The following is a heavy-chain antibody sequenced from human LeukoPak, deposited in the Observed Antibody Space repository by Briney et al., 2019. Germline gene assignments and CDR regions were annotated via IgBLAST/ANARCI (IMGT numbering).Heavy chain of an antibody. CDR1: GFTFSSYA. CDR3: AKRILEAGPNFDY. V-gene: IGHV3-23*01. CDR2: ISGSGVST. D-gene: IGHD6-19*01. Sequence: GGSLRLSCAASGFTFSSYAMSWVRQAPGKGLEWVSGISGSGVSTYYADSVKGRFTISRDNSKNTLYLQMNSLRAEDTAIYYCAKRILEAGPNFDYWGQGTLVTVSS. J-gene: IGHJ4*02.